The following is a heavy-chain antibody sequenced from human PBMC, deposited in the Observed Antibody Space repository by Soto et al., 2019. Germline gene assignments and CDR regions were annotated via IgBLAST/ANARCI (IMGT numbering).Heavy chain of an antibody. CDR2: IYPSVSS. Sequence: SETLSLTCSVSGFAISRGYYWSWVRQPPGKGLEWIGSIYPSVSSYHNPSLATRLGLSIDASKNQFTLNLTSVTAADTALYFCAREKVGTTFFDTWGQGVQVTVSS. CDR3: AREKVGTTFFDT. D-gene: IGHD2-21*02. J-gene: IGHJ4*02. V-gene: IGHV4-38-2*02. CDR1: GFAISRGYY.